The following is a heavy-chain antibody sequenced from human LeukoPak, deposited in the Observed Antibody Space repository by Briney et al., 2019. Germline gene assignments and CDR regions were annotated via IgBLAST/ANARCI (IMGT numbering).Heavy chain of an antibody. V-gene: IGHV4-31*11. CDR1: GGSFSGYY. Sequence: SETLSLTCAVYGGSFSGYYWSWIRQHPGKGLEWIGYIYYSGSTYYNPSLKSRVTISVDTSKNQFSLKLSSVTAADTAVYYCVREGYDSSGYYSNIDYWGQGTLVTVSS. J-gene: IGHJ4*02. D-gene: IGHD3-22*01. CDR2: IYYSGST. CDR3: VREGYDSSGYYSNIDY.